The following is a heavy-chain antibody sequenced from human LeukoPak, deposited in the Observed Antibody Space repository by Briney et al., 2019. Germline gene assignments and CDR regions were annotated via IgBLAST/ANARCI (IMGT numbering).Heavy chain of an antibody. J-gene: IGHJ3*02. V-gene: IGHV3-23*01. CDR2: ISGSGGST. CDR1: GFTFSSYA. CDR3: AKPTCSSTSCYSRMDAFDI. Sequence: PGGSLRLSCAASGFTFSSYAMGWVRQAPGKGLEWVSAISGSGGSTYYADSVKGRFTISRDNSKNTLYLQMNSLRAEDTAVYYCAKPTCSSTSCYSRMDAFDIWGQGTMVTVSS. D-gene: IGHD2-2*01.